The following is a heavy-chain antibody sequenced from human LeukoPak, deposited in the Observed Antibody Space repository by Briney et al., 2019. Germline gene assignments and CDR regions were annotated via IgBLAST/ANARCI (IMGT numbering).Heavy chain of an antibody. V-gene: IGHV4-34*01. J-gene: IGHJ4*02. Sequence: SETLSLTCAVYGGSFSGYYWSWIRQPPGKGLEWIGEINHSGSTDHNPSLKSRVTISVDTSKNQFSLKLSSETAADTAVYYCARGLQYDYWGQGTLVTVSS. CDR2: INHSGST. CDR3: ARGLQYDY. D-gene: IGHD4-4*01. CDR1: GGSFSGYY.